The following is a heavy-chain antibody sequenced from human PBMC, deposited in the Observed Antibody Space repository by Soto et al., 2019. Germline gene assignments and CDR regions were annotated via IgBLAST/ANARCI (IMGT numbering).Heavy chain of an antibody. D-gene: IGHD3-3*01. CDR1: GGSISSSSYY. Sequence: SETLSLTCTVSGGSISSSSYYWGWIRQPPGKGLEWIGSIYYSGSTYYNPSLKSRVTISVDTSKNQFSLKLSSVTAADTAVYYCARSLASGVYYFDYWGQGTLVTVSS. J-gene: IGHJ4*02. CDR2: IYYSGST. CDR3: ARSLASGVYYFDY. V-gene: IGHV4-39*01.